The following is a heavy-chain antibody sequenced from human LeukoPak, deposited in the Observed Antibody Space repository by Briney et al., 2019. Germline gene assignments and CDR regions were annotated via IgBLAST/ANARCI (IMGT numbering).Heavy chain of an antibody. CDR2: MNQDGSEK. Sequence: KPGGSLRLSCAASGFTFSSYWMTWVRQAPGKGLEWVANMNQDGSEKYYVDSVKGRFTISRDNAKDSLYLQMNSPRAEDTAVYYCARGVYYFDYWGQGTLVTVSS. D-gene: IGHD1-26*01. CDR3: ARGVYYFDY. CDR1: GFTFSSYW. J-gene: IGHJ4*02. V-gene: IGHV3-7*01.